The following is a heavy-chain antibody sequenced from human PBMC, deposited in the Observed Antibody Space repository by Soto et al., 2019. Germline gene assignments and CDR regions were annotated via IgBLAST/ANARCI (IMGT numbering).Heavy chain of an antibody. CDR2: IYYSGST. D-gene: IGHD4-17*01. V-gene: IGHV4-31*03. Sequence: QVQLQESGPGLVKPSQTLSLTCTVSCGSISSGGYYWSWIRQHPGKGLEWIGYIYYSGSTYYNPSLKSRVTISVETSKNQFSLKLRSVTAADTAVYYCARVGYGDFSFYDYWGQGTLVTVSS. CDR1: CGSISSGGYY. J-gene: IGHJ4*02. CDR3: ARVGYGDFSFYDY.